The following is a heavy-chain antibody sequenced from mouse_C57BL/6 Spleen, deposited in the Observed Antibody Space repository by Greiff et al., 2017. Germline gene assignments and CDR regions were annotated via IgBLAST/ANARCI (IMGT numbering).Heavy chain of an antibody. CDR3: ARDSSGPAWFAY. Sequence: VQLQQSGAELVRPGSSVKMSCTTSGYTFTSYGINWVKQRPGQGLEWIGYIHIGNGYTEYNEKFKGKATLTSDTSSSTAYMQRSSLTSEDSAIYVCARDSSGPAWFAYWGQGTLVTVSA. CDR2: IHIGNGYT. D-gene: IGHD3-2*02. J-gene: IGHJ3*01. CDR1: GYTFTSYG. V-gene: IGHV1-58*01.